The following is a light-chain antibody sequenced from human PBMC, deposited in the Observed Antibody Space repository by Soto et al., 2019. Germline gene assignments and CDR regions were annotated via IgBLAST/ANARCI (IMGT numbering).Light chain of an antibody. CDR3: QNYNWPPFT. Sequence: DIQMTQSPSSLAASVGDRVTISCRASQGISNYLAWYQQKPWKAPKLLIYATSTLQSGVSSRFTGSGSGTDFPLTISSRQPEDVATYYCQNYNWPPFTFGPGTKVDI. V-gene: IGKV1-27*01. J-gene: IGKJ3*01. CDR2: ATS. CDR1: QGISNY.